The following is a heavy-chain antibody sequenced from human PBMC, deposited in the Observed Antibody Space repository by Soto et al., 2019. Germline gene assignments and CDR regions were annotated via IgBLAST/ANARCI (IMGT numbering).Heavy chain of an antibody. CDR2: INADNGNT. V-gene: IGHV1-3*01. D-gene: IGHD3-9*01. CDR1: GYTFTNYA. Sequence: ASVKVSCKAFGYTFTNYAIHWVRQAPGQRLEWMGWINADNGNTKYSQKLQGRVTITRDTSASTAYMELSSLRSEDTAVYYCAKDGQTGYSDYWGQGTLVTVSS. CDR3: AKDGQTGYSDY. J-gene: IGHJ4*02.